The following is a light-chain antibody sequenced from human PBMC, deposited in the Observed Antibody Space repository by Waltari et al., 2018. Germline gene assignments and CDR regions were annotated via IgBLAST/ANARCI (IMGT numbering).Light chain of an antibody. CDR1: QSVSSY. V-gene: IGKV3-11*01. Sequence: VIFTQSPATLSLSPGERATLPCRASQSVSSYLAWYQQKPGQAPRLLIHSASSRATGIPDRFSGSGSGTEFTLTISSLEPEDVGVYHCFQHSSGYSFGQGTKVEIK. CDR2: SAS. CDR3: FQHSSGYS. J-gene: IGKJ2*03.